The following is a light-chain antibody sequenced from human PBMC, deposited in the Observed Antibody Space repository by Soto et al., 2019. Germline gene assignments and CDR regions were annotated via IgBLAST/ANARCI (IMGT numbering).Light chain of an antibody. V-gene: IGKV1-33*01. J-gene: IGKJ4*01. CDR2: AAS. Sequence: DIQMTQSPSSLSASVGDRVTITCRAGQSISTYLHWYQQKPGKAPKLLIYAASNLETGVPSRFSGSGSGTDFTFTISSLQPEDIATYYCQQYDNFPLTFGGGTKVEIK. CDR3: QQYDNFPLT. CDR1: QSISTY.